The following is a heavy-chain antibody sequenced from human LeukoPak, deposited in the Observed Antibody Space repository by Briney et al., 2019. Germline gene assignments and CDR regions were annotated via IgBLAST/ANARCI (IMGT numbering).Heavy chain of an antibody. Sequence: LSSAAEGCIGSGYDLRWARQDQSKKLKFVAVLSYDGSNKYYAASVKGRFTISRDNSKNTLYLQMNSRRPEDTAVYYCAKDPSGDSFGSYGMDVWGQGTTVTVSS. V-gene: IGHV3-30*18. D-gene: IGHD5-18*01. CDR1: GCIGSGYD. CDR2: LSYDGSNK. CDR3: AKDPSGDSFGSYGMDV. J-gene: IGHJ6*02.